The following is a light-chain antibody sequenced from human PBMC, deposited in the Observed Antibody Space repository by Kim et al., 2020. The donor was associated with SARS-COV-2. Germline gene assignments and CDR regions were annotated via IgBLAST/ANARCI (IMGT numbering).Light chain of an antibody. V-gene: IGLV3-27*01. Sequence: SYDLTQPSSVSVSPGQTTRITCSGDVLAKKYARWFQQKPGHAPVLVIYKDSERPSGIPERFSGSSSGTTVTLTISGAQVEDEADYYCYSAADNNSWLFGGGTQLTVL. CDR3: YSAADNNSWL. CDR1: VLAKKY. J-gene: IGLJ3*02. CDR2: KDS.